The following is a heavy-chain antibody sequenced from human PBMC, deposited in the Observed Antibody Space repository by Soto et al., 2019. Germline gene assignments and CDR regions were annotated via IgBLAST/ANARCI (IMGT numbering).Heavy chain of an antibody. J-gene: IGHJ4*02. Sequence: SLRLSCAASGFIFKMYWMHWVRQSPGKGLVWISRIYNDGTYSDYADSVRGRFTISRDNVNDTLYLQMNNLRAEDSGLYYCTRGPRPISTGTGAYWGQGTQVTISS. CDR2: IYNDGTYS. CDR3: TRGPRPISTGTGAY. D-gene: IGHD3-10*01. V-gene: IGHV3-74*01. CDR1: GFIFKMYW.